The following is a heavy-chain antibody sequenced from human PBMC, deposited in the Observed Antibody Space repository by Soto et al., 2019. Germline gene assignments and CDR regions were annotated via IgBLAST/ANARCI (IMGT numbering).Heavy chain of an antibody. CDR3: ARLVRYCSGGSCYGYFQH. CDR1: GYSFTSYW. J-gene: IGHJ1*01. CDR2: IDPGDSYT. Sequence: PGESLKISCKGSGYSFTSYWISWVRQMPGKGLECMGRIDPGDSYTNYSPSFQGHVTISADKSISTAYLQWSSLKASDTALFYFARLVRYCSGGSCYGYFQHWGQGTLVTVSS. V-gene: IGHV5-10-1*01. D-gene: IGHD2-15*01.